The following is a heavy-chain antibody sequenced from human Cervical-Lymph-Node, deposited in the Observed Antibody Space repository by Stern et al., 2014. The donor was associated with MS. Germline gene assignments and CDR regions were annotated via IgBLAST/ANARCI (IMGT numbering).Heavy chain of an antibody. D-gene: IGHD5-18*01. CDR3: ARAVRVDTYFDY. J-gene: IGHJ4*02. CDR2: IYHSGAT. CDR1: GGSISNYNW. Sequence: VQLVESGPGLVKPSGTLSLTCAVSGGSISNYNWWSWVRQPPGKGLEWIGGIYHSGATNSNPSLHSQVTISVDKSKNQFSLKVRSVTAADTAVYYCARAVRVDTYFDYWGQGTLVTVSS. V-gene: IGHV4-4*02.